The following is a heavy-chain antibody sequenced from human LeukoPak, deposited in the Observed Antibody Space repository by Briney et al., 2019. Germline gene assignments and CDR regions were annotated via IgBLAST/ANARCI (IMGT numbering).Heavy chain of an antibody. J-gene: IGHJ4*02. CDR3: ARGRRFDY. CDR1: GGSFSGYY. Sequence: SETLSLTCAVYGGSFSGYYWSWIRQPPGKGLEWIGEINHSGSTNYNPSLKSRVTISVDTSKNQFSLKLSSVTAADTAVYYCARGRRFDYWGQGTLVTVSS. CDR2: INHSGST. V-gene: IGHV4-34*01.